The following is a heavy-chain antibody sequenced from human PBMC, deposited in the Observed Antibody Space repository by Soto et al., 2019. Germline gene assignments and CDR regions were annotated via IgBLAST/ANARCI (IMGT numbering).Heavy chain of an antibody. V-gene: IGHV4-31*03. D-gene: IGHD2-15*01. CDR1: GGSISSGGYY. CDR3: ARDPLNLGYCSGGSCPYGMDV. CDR2: IYYSGST. Sequence: QVQLQESGPGLVKPSQTLSLTCTVSGGSISSGGYYWSWIRQHPGKGLEWIGYIYYSGSTYYNPSLKSRVTISVDTSKNQFPLKLSSVTAADTAVYYCARDPLNLGYCSGGSCPYGMDVWGQGTTVTVSS. J-gene: IGHJ6*02.